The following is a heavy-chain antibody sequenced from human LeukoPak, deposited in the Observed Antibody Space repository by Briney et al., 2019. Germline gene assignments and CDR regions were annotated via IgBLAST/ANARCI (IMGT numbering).Heavy chain of an antibody. CDR1: GGSISSSSYY. J-gene: IGHJ4*02. CDR2: IYYSGST. V-gene: IGHV4-39*07. Sequence: PSETLSLTFTVSGGSISSSSYYWGWIRQPPGKGLEWMGSIYYSGSTYYNPSLKSRVTISVDTSKNQFSLKLSSVTAADTAVYYCARSYFINYYGSGSPNRLDYWGQGTLVTVSS. CDR3: ARSYFINYYGSGSPNRLDY. D-gene: IGHD3-10*01.